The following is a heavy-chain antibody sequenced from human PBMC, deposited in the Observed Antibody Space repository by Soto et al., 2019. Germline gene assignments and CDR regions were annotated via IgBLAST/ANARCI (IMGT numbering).Heavy chain of an antibody. J-gene: IGHJ4*02. D-gene: IGHD3-3*01. Sequence: WGSLRLSCAVSGFTFSSYAMIWVRQAPGKGLEWVSGISGTGGSAYYADSVKGRFTISRDNTKNTLYLQMNSLRAEDTAVYYWAKGSDFWSGYYSAFDYWGQGTLVTVS. CDR3: AKGSDFWSGYYSAFDY. CDR2: ISGTGGSA. V-gene: IGHV3-23*01. CDR1: GFTFSSYA.